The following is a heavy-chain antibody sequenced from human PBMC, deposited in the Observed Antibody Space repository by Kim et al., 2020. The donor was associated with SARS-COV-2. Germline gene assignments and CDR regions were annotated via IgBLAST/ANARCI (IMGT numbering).Heavy chain of an antibody. V-gene: IGHV3-66*01. D-gene: IGHD3-22*01. CDR2: IYSGGST. Sequence: GGSLRLSCAASGFTVSSNYMSWVRQAPGKGLEWVSVIYSGGSTYYADSVKGRFTISRDNSKNTLYLQMNSLRAEDTAVYYCARGWAPYYYDSSEYGMDVWGQGTTVTVSS. CDR3: ARGWAPYYYDSSEYGMDV. CDR1: GFTVSSNY. J-gene: IGHJ6*02.